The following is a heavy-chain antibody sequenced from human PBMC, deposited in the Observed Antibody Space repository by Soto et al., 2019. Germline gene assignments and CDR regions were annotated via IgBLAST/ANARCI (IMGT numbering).Heavy chain of an antibody. Sequence: QITLKESGPTLVNPTQTLTLTCTLSGFSLSTSGVGVGWIRQPPGKALEWLALIYWDDDKRYSPSLKSRLTITQDTSKNQVVLTMTNMDPVDTATYYCAHSLIPNWGSRGAFDYWGQGTLVTVSS. V-gene: IGHV2-5*02. CDR1: GFSLSTSGVG. CDR3: AHSLIPNWGSRGAFDY. CDR2: IYWDDDK. J-gene: IGHJ4*02. D-gene: IGHD7-27*01.